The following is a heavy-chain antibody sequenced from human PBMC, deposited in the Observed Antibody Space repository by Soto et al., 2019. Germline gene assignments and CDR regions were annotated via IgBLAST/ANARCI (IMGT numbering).Heavy chain of an antibody. J-gene: IGHJ4*02. CDR3: ARVSTIFGVVIHFDY. D-gene: IGHD3-3*01. Sequence: SETLSLTCAVSGGSISSSNWWSWVRQPPGKGLEWIGEIYHSGSTNYNPSLKSRVTISVDKSKNQFSLKLSSVTAADTAVYYCARVSTIFGVVIHFDYWGQGTLVTVSS. CDR1: GGSISSSNW. CDR2: IYHSGST. V-gene: IGHV4-4*02.